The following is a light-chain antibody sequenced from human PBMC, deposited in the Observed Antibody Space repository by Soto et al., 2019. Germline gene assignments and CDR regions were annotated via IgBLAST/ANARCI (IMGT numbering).Light chain of an antibody. Sequence: EIVLTQSPGTLSLSPGERGTLSCRASQSVNRGYLAWYQQKPGQAPRLLIYAASARATGTPDRFSGSGSGTDFALTISRLEPEDFAAYYCQFYEGLPVMYTVGLGTKFDIK. J-gene: IGKJ2*01. CDR1: QSVNRGY. V-gene: IGKV3-20*01. CDR2: AAS. CDR3: QFYEGLPVMYT.